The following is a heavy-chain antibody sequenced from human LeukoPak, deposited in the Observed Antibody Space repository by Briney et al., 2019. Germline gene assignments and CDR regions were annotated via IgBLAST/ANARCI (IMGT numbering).Heavy chain of an antibody. J-gene: IGHJ4*02. CDR1: GFPFSSYG. CDR3: AKVPLIAAPKHFDY. Sequence: GGSLRLSCAASGFPFSSYGMHGVRQAPGKGLEWVAFIRYDGSNKYYADSVKGRFTISRDNSKNTLYLQMNSLRAEDTAVYYCAKVPLIAAPKHFDYWGQGTLVTVSS. D-gene: IGHD6-13*01. CDR2: IRYDGSNK. V-gene: IGHV3-30*02.